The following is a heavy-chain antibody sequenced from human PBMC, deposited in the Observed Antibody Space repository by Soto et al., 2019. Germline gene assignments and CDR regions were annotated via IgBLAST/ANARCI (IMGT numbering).Heavy chain of an antibody. CDR1: GGYLSDYY. CDR2: INYSENT. V-gene: IGHV4-34*01. J-gene: IGHJ4*02. D-gene: IGHD3-10*01. CDR3: ARGVTRVQGDAPDKYYFES. Sequence: EILPLPWALYGGYLSDYYWTWIRSPPAKGLERIGEINYSENTNENPYLKSRVTISVGTSKHQFSLKLRYVNAADTAVYYCARGVTRVQGDAPDKYYFESWVRGGLVTVS.